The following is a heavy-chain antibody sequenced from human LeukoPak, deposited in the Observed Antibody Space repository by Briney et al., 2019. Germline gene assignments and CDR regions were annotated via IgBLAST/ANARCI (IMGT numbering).Heavy chain of an antibody. CDR1: GFTFSSYA. Sequence: GGSLRLSCAASGFTFSSYAMSWVRQAPEKGLEWVSAISGRGGSTYYADSVKGRFTISRDNSKNTLYLQMNSLRAEDTAVYYCAKAMTGAFDIWGQGTMVTVSS. J-gene: IGHJ3*02. CDR3: AKAMTGAFDI. V-gene: IGHV3-23*01. CDR2: ISGRGGST.